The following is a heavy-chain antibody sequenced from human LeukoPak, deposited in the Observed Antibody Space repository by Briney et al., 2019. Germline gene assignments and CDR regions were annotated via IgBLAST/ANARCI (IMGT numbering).Heavy chain of an antibody. D-gene: IGHD6-13*01. Sequence: GRSLRLSCAASGFTFSSYGMHWVRQAPGKGLEWVAVISYDGSNKYYADSVKGRFTISRDNSKNTLYLQMNSLRAEGTAVYYCAKDHYSSGWYSLPGYYGMDVWGQGTTVTVSS. CDR2: ISYDGSNK. CDR3: AKDHYSSGWYSLPGYYGMDV. V-gene: IGHV3-30*18. CDR1: GFTFSSYG. J-gene: IGHJ6*02.